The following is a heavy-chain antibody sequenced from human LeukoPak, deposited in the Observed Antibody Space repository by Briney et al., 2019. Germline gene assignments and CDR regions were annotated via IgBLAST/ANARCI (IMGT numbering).Heavy chain of an antibody. CDR3: AKRDSKSSGYSFDH. Sequence: GGSLRLXCAASGFTFSSYGMHWVRQAPGKELELVAFIPYDGAYKYYADSVKGRFTISRDDSKNMVYLQVNSLRPEDTAVYDCAKRDSKSSGYSFDHWGQGTLVTVSS. D-gene: IGHD3-22*01. CDR2: IPYDGAYK. CDR1: GFTFSSYG. J-gene: IGHJ4*02. V-gene: IGHV3-30*02.